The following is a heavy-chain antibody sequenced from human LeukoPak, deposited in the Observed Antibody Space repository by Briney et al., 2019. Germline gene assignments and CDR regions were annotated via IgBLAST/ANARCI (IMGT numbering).Heavy chain of an antibody. V-gene: IGHV4-31*03. CDR1: GGSISSGGYY. D-gene: IGHD3-22*01. CDR3: ARSLRRDYYDSTDAFDI. Sequence: SQTLSLTCTVSGGSISSGGYYWSRIRQHPGKGLEWIGYIYYSGSTYYNPSLRSRVTISVDTSKNQFSLKLSSVTAADTAVYYCARSLRRDYYDSTDAFDIWGQGTMVTVSS. CDR2: IYYSGST. J-gene: IGHJ3*02.